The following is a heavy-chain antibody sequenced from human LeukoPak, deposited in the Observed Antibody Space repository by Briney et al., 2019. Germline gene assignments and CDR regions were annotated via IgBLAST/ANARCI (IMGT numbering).Heavy chain of an antibody. Sequence: SETLSLTCSVSGGSISSSSYYWGWIRQPPEKGLEWIGSFYYSGSTYYNPSLKSRITISVDMSKNQFSLRLSSVTASDTAVYYCARGKNYDYVWGSYRSPGFDYWGQGTLVTVSS. CDR2: FYYSGST. V-gene: IGHV4-39*01. D-gene: IGHD3-16*02. J-gene: IGHJ4*02. CDR3: ARGKNYDYVWGSYRSPGFDY. CDR1: GGSISSSSYY.